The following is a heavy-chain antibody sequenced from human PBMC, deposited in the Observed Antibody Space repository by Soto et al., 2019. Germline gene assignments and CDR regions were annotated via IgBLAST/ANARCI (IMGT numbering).Heavy chain of an antibody. J-gene: IGHJ4*02. CDR3: ASEGYCTNGVWFAIDC. CDR2: INDSGST. CDR1: GGSFNDDY. D-gene: IGHD2-8*01. Sequence: SETLSLTCAVEGGSFNDDYWSWIRQPPGKGLEWIGEINDSGSTKYNPSLKSRVTISVDTSKNQFSLNLSSVTAADTAVYYCASEGYCTNGVWFAIDCWGQGIPVT. V-gene: IGHV4-34*01.